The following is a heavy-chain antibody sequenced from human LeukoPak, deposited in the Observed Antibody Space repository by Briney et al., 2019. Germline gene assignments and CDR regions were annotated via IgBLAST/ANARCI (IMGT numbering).Heavy chain of an antibody. Sequence: GGSLRLSCAASGFTFSSYWMHWVRQAPGKGLVWVSRANSDGSSTNYADSVRGRFTVSRDNAKNTLYLQTNSLRAEDTAVYYCARPFGDHTGDHWGQGTLVTVSS. J-gene: IGHJ4*02. CDR2: ANSDGSST. D-gene: IGHD3-10*01. V-gene: IGHV3-74*01. CDR1: GFTFSSYW. CDR3: ARPFGDHTGDH.